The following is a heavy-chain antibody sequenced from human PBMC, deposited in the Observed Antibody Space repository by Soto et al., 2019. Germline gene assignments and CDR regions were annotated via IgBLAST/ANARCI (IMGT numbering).Heavy chain of an antibody. Sequence: GGSLRLSCAASGFTFSSYGMHWVRQAPGRGLEWVAVISYDGSNKYYADSVKGRFTISRDNSKNTLYLQMNSLRAEDTAVYYCAKDLGDDYDYWGQGTLVTVSS. CDR3: AKDLGDDYDY. CDR1: GFTFSSYG. J-gene: IGHJ4*02. CDR2: ISYDGSNK. V-gene: IGHV3-30*18. D-gene: IGHD4-17*01.